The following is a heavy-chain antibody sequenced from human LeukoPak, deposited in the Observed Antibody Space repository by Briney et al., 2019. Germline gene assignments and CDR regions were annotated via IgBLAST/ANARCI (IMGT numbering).Heavy chain of an antibody. V-gene: IGHV3-30-3*01. CDR3: ARDPVDGLLDYFDY. CDR2: ISHNEIHR. CDR1: GFIFNRYT. J-gene: IGHJ4*02. D-gene: IGHD3/OR15-3a*01. Sequence: GGSLRLSCAASGFIFNRYTMHWLRHSPDKGLEWVAVISHNEIHRYYSDSVRGRFTISRENSQNLLHLQMESLTPEDTAVYYCARDPVDGLLDYFDYWGQGTLVTVSS.